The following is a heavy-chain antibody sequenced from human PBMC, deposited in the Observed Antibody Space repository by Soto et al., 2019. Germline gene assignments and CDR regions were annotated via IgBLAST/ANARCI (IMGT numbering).Heavy chain of an antibody. CDR3: ARVGSYAINGMGV. CDR2: INHSGST. Sequence: SETLSLTCAVYGGSFSGYYWSWIRQPPGKGLEWIGEINHSGSTNYNPSLKSRVTISVDTSKNQFSLKLSSVTAADTAVYYCARVGSYAINGMGVWGQGTTVTVSS. V-gene: IGHV4-34*01. CDR1: GGSFSGYY. J-gene: IGHJ6*02. D-gene: IGHD3-9*01.